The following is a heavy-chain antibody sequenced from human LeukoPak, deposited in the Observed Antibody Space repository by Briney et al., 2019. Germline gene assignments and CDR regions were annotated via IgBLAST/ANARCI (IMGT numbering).Heavy chain of an antibody. CDR2: ISGSGGST. V-gene: IGHV3-23*01. J-gene: IGHJ3*02. Sequence: GASLRLSWAASGFTYSSYAMSWVRQAPGKGLEWVSAISGSGGSTYYADSVKGRFTISRDNSKNTLYLQMNSLRAEDTAVYYCAKVCGMATIFNAFDIWGQGTMVTVSS. CDR1: GFTYSSYA. D-gene: IGHD5-24*01. CDR3: AKVCGMATIFNAFDI.